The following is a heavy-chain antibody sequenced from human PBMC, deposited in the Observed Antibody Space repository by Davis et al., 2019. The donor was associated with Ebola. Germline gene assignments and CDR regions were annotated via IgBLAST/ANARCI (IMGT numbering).Heavy chain of an antibody. CDR1: GFTFSSYG. V-gene: IGHV3-33*06. D-gene: IGHD5-12*01. CDR3: AKDRWIPPVGWFDP. J-gene: IGHJ5*02. CDR2: IWYDGSNK. Sequence: GESLKISCAASGFTFSSYGMHWVRQAPGKGLEWVAVIWYDGSNKYYADSVKGRFTISRDNSKNTLYLQMNSLRAEDTAVYYCAKDRWIPPVGWFDPWGQGTLVTVSS.